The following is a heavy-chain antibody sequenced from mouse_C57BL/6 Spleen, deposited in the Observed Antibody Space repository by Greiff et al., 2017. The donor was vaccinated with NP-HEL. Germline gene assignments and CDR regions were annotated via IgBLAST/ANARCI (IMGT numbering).Heavy chain of an antibody. CDR1: GFTFSSYG. J-gene: IGHJ4*01. V-gene: IGHV5-6*01. D-gene: IGHD2-5*01. Sequence: EVKLVESGGDLVKPGGSLKLSCAASGFTFSSYGMSWVRRTPDKRLEWVATISSGGSYTYYPDSVKGRFTISRDNAKNTLYLQMSSLKSEDTAMYYCATYYSTMDYWGQGTSVTVSS. CDR2: ISSGGSYT. CDR3: ATYYSTMDY.